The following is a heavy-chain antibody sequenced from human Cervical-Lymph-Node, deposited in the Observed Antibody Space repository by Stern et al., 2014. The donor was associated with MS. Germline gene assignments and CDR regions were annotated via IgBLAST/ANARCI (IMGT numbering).Heavy chain of an antibody. J-gene: IGHJ5*02. D-gene: IGHD2/OR15-2a*01. CDR1: GYTFTSYG. Sequence: QVQLVQSGAEGKKLGASVKVSCKASGYTFTSYGIAWVRQAPGQGLEWMGWIAAYNGATNSAQKFQGRVTMTIEEATATGYMELRSLTSDDTAVYYCARVANRPPSPYWFVPWGQGTLVIVSS. CDR3: ARVANRPPSPYWFVP. CDR2: IAAYNGAT. V-gene: IGHV1-18*01.